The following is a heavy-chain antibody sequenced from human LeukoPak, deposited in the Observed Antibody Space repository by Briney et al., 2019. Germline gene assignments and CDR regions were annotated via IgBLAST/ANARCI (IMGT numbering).Heavy chain of an antibody. D-gene: IGHD5-18*01. CDR1: GFTFSSYW. J-gene: IGHJ4*02. V-gene: IGHV3-66*02. CDR2: IYSGGST. Sequence: PGGSLRLSCAASGFTFSSYWMSWVRQAPGKGLEWVSVIYSGGSTYYADSVKGRFTISRDNSKNTLYLQMNSLRAEDTAVYYCAREARGYSYGNFDYWGQGTLVTVSS. CDR3: AREARGYSYGNFDY.